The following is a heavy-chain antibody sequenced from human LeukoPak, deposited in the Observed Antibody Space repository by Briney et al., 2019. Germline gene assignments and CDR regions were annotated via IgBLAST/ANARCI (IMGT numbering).Heavy chain of an antibody. V-gene: IGHV1-69*06. CDR2: IIPIFGTA. J-gene: IGHJ4*02. CDR1: RGTFSSYA. D-gene: IGHD3-22*01. CDR3: AIDSSGYQTFDY. Sequence: GASVKVSCKASRGTFSSYAISWVRQAPGQGLEWTGGIIPIFGTANYAQKFQGRVTITADKSTSTAYMELSSLRSEDTAVYYCAIDSSGYQTFDYWGQGTLVTVSS.